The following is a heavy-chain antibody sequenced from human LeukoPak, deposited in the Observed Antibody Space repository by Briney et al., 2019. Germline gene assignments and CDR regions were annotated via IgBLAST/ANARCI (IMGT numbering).Heavy chain of an antibody. V-gene: IGHV4-59*01. CDR3: ARDSTQSYYDFWSGYYSRPDAFDI. CDR1: GGSISSYY. CDR2: IYYSGST. D-gene: IGHD3-3*01. Sequence: SETLSLTCTVSGGSISSYYWSWIRQPPGKGLEWIGYIYYSGSTNYNPSLKSRVTISVDTSKNQFSLKLSSVTAADTAVYYYARDSTQSYYDFWSGYYSRPDAFDIWGQGTMVTVSS. J-gene: IGHJ3*02.